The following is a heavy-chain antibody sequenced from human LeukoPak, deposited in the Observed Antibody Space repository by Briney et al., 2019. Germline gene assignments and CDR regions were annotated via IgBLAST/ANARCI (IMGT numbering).Heavy chain of an antibody. D-gene: IGHD6-19*01. V-gene: IGHV1-8*01. CDR1: GYTFTSYD. CDR3: ARVAVAGPYDAFDI. CDR2: MNPNSGNT. J-gene: IGHJ3*02. Sequence: EASVKVSCKASGYTFTSYDINWVRQATGQGHEWMGWMNPNSGNTGYAQKFQGRVTMTRNTSISTAYMELSSLRSEDTAVYYCARVAVAGPYDAFDIWGQGTMVTVSS.